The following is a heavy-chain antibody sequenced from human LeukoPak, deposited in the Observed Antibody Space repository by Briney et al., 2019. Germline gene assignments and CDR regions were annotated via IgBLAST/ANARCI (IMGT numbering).Heavy chain of an antibody. V-gene: IGHV4-39*02. CDR2: ISYSGTT. J-gene: IGHJ3*02. CDR3: ARRIFYHKTGVGAFDI. D-gene: IGHD2-21*01. Sequence: SETLSLTCAVSGGSISSSSHLWGWIRQPPGKGLEWIGSISYSGTTYYSPSLSSRVTMSVDTSKNHFSLRLSSVTAADTAVYYCARRIFYHKTGVGAFDIWGQGTMVTVSS. CDR1: GGSISSSSHL.